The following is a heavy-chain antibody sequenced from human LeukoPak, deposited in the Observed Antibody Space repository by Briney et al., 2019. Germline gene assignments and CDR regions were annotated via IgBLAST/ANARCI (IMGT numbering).Heavy chain of an antibody. J-gene: IGHJ4*02. CDR1: GGSFSGYY. CDR2: INHSGST. D-gene: IGHD3-10*01. V-gene: IGHV4-34*01. CDR3: ARSPLMITMVRGVIITLASAFDY. Sequence: RPSETLSLTCAVYGGSFSGYYWSWIRQPPGKGLEWIGEINHSGSTNYNPSLKSRVTISVDTSKNQFSLKLSSVTAADTAVYYCARSPLMITMVRGVIITLASAFDYWGQGTLVTVSS.